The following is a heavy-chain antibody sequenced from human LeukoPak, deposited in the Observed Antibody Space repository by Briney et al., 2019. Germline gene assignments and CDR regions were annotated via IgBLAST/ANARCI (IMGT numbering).Heavy chain of an antibody. CDR3: AKWKGNNFGYFDY. V-gene: IGHV3-30*18. CDR1: GFTFSRYG. CDR2: ISFDGSNK. Sequence: GRSLRLSCAASGFTFSRYGMHWVRQAPGKGLEWVAIISFDGSNKYYTDSVKGRFTISRDNSNNTLYLQMNSLSAEDTAVYYCAKWKGNNFGYFDYWGQGTLVTVSS. J-gene: IGHJ4*02. D-gene: IGHD5-24*01.